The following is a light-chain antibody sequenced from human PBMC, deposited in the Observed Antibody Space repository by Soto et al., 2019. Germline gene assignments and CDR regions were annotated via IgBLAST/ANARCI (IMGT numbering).Light chain of an antibody. CDR3: QQSYRSPLS. Sequence: DIQMTQSPPSLSASIGDRVNITCRASQSITSHLNWYQKSPGKAPILLIFSVSSLQSGVPSRFSGSQSVTDFTLTISSLQPEDFASYYCQQSYRSPLSFGGGNRVEIK. CDR1: QSITSH. V-gene: IGKV1-39*01. J-gene: IGKJ4*01. CDR2: SVS.